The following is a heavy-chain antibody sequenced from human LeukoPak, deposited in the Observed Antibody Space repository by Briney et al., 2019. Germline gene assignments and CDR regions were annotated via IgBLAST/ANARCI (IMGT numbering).Heavy chain of an antibody. CDR1: GYSFTGYW. Sequence: GESLKISCKGSGYSFTGYWVGWVRQMPGKGLEWMGIIYPGDSDTRYSPSFQGQVTISADKSISTACLQWSSLKATDTAMYYCARRVSSGWYPTNWFDPWGQGTLVTVSS. V-gene: IGHV5-51*01. CDR3: ARRVSSGWYPTNWFDP. CDR2: IYPGDSDT. J-gene: IGHJ5*02. D-gene: IGHD6-19*01.